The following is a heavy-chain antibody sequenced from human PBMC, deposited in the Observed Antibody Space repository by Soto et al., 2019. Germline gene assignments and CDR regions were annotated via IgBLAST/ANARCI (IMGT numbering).Heavy chain of an antibody. D-gene: IGHD2-15*01. Sequence: SVPPVVKAPQSHTVAGTFSGFSLSNSGVFVGWVRQPAGKALECLALIYWYDDKRYSPSLKSRLTITKDTSKNQVVLTMTNMDPVDTASYYCAHTVVSPFGFNDWGPGTLVTV. CDR2: IYWYDDK. V-gene: IGHV2-5*01. J-gene: IGHJ4*02. CDR3: AHTVVSPFGFND. CDR1: GFSLSNSGVF.